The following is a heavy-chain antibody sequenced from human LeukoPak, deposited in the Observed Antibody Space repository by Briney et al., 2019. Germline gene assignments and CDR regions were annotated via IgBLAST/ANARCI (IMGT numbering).Heavy chain of an antibody. Sequence: SGPTLVKPTQTLTLTCTFSGFSLSTSGVGVGWIRQPPGKALEWLALIYWDDDKRYSPSLKSRLTITKDTSKNQVVLTMTNMDPVDTATYYCARTRHYYDSSGYYYFDYWGQGTLVTVSS. CDR2: IYWDDDK. D-gene: IGHD3-22*01. CDR3: ARTRHYYDSSGYYYFDY. J-gene: IGHJ4*02. CDR1: GFSLSTSGVG. V-gene: IGHV2-5*02.